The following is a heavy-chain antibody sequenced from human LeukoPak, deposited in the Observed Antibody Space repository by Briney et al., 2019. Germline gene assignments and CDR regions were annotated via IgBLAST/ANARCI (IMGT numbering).Heavy chain of an antibody. V-gene: IGHV3-30-3*01. CDR3: ARVRFLEWLLGPMDV. Sequence: GGSLRLSCAASGFTFSSYAMHWVRQAPGKGLEWVAVISYDGSSKYYADSVKGRFTISRDNSKNTLYLQMNSLRAEDTAVYYCARVRFLEWLLGPMDVWGQGTTVTVSS. CDR1: GFTFSSYA. D-gene: IGHD3-3*01. J-gene: IGHJ6*02. CDR2: ISYDGSSK.